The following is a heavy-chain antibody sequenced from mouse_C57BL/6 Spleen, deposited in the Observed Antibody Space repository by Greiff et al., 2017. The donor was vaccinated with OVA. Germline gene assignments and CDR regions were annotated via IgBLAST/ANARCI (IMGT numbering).Heavy chain of an antibody. D-gene: IGHD2-5*01. CDR1: GYTFTSYW. J-gene: IGHJ4*01. CDR2: IHPNSGST. Sequence: QVQLQQPGAELVKPGASVKLSCKASGYTFTSYWMHWVKQRPGQGLEWIGMIHPNSGSTNYNEKFKSKATLTVDKSSSTAYMQRSSLTSEDSAVYYCARRGDSNYGESMDYWGQGTSVTVSS. V-gene: IGHV1-64*01. CDR3: ARRGDSNYGESMDY.